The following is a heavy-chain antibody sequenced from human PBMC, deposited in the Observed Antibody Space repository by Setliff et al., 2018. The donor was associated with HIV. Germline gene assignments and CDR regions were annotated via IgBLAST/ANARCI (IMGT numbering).Heavy chain of an antibody. CDR2: ISSRSSTI. D-gene: IGHD3-22*01. V-gene: IGHV3-48*01. CDR1: GFTFTMYS. CDR3: ARDLRWYDSSGSHDAFDI. Sequence: PGGSLRLSCGASGFTFTMYSMNWVRQVPGKGLEWVSHISSRSSTIYYADSVRGRFTISRDDGKNSLYLQMNSLRAEDTAVYYCARDLRWYDSSGSHDAFDIWGQGTMVTVS. J-gene: IGHJ3*02.